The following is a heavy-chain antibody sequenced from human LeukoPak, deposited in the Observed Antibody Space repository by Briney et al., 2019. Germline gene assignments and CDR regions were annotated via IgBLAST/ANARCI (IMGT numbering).Heavy chain of an antibody. CDR1: GFTFSSYA. D-gene: IGHD3-22*01. Sequence: GGSLRLSCAASGFTFSSYAMSWVRQAPGKGLEWVSAISDSGGSTYYADSVKGRFTISRDNSKNTLYLQMNSLRAEDTAVYYCAKAYTYYYDSSGYYFDYWGQGTLVTVSS. CDR3: AKAYTYYYDSSGYYFDY. CDR2: ISDSGGST. V-gene: IGHV3-23*01. J-gene: IGHJ4*02.